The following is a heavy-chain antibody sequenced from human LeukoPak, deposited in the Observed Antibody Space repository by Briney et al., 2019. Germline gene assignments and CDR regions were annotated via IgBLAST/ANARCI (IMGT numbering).Heavy chain of an antibody. D-gene: IGHD6-19*01. CDR1: GGSISSYY. V-gene: IGHV4-59*01. Sequence: SETLPLTCTVSGGSISSYYWSWIRQPPGKGLEWIGYIYYSGSTNYNPSLKSRVTISVDTSKNQFSLKLSSVTAADTAVYYRASGSSGWYYRIDYWGQGTLVTVSS. CDR2: IYYSGST. J-gene: IGHJ4*02. CDR3: ASGSSGWYYRIDY.